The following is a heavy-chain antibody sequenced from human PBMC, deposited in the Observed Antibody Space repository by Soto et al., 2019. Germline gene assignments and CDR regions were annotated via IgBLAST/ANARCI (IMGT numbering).Heavy chain of an antibody. CDR1: GYTFTSYD. CDR2: MNPNRGNT. V-gene: IGHV1-8*01. Sequence: GPSVKVSCKASGYTFTSYDINWVRQATGQGLEWMGWMNPNRGNTGYAQKFQGRVTMTRNTSISTAYMELSSLRSEDTAVYYCARVYYDFWSGSIPYMDVWGKGTTVTVSS. CDR3: ARVYYDFWSGSIPYMDV. D-gene: IGHD3-3*01. J-gene: IGHJ6*03.